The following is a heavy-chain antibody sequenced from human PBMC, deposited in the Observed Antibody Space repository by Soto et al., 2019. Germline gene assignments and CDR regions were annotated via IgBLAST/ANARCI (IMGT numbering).Heavy chain of an antibody. CDR2: ISASGIDT. CDR3: AKAHAIYYYYGMDV. V-gene: IGHV3-23*01. D-gene: IGHD2-2*01. CDR1: GFPFSGYW. J-gene: IGHJ6*02. Sequence: PGGSLRLSCAASGFPFSGYWMSWVRQAPGKGLEWVSSISASGIDTYYADSVKGRFTISRNKSKNTLYLQMNSLRAEDTAVYYCAKAHAIYYYYGMDVWGQGTTVTVSS.